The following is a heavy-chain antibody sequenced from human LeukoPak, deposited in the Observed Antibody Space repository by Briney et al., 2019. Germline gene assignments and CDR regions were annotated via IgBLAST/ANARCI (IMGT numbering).Heavy chain of an antibody. D-gene: IGHD3-10*01. CDR3: AKAYYGSGSPLDWFDP. J-gene: IGHJ5*02. CDR1: EFTFSTYG. CDR2: ISYDGSYK. V-gene: IGHV3-30*18. Sequence: GGSLRLSCAASEFTFSTYGMHWVRQAPGKGLEWVAVISYDGSYKFYADSVKGRFTISRDNSKSTLYLQMNSLRAEDTAVYYCAKAYYGSGSPLDWFDPWGQGTLVTVSS.